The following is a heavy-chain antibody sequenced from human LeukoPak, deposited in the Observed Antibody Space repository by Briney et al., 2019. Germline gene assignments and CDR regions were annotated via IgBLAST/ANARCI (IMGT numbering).Heavy chain of an antibody. V-gene: IGHV4-30-2*01. CDR3: ARDRIAAAARAVYYYGMDV. CDR2: IYHSGST. J-gene: IGHJ6*02. Sequence: SETLSLTCTVSGGSISSGGYYWSWIRQPPGKGLEWIGYIYHSGSTYYNPSLKSRVTISVDTSKNQFSLKLSSVTAADTAVYYCARDRIAAAARAVYYYGMDVWGQGTTVTVSS. CDR1: GGSISSGGYY. D-gene: IGHD6-13*01.